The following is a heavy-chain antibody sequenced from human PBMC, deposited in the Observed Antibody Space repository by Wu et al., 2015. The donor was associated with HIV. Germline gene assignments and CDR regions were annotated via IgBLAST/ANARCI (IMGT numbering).Heavy chain of an antibody. CDR1: GGSFSTYY. CDR3: TSWANLEIPGQKGHY. CDR2: VNHSGSS. Sequence: QVQLQQWGAGLLKPSETLSLTCAVYGGSFSTYYWSWVRQPPREGAWSGLGKVNHSGSSNYDPSLKSRVSMSVDTSKKQFSLSLSSVTAADTAVYYCTSWANLEIPGQKGHYWGRGTLITVSS. D-gene: IGHD5-24*01. J-gene: IGHJ4*02. V-gene: IGHV4-34*02.